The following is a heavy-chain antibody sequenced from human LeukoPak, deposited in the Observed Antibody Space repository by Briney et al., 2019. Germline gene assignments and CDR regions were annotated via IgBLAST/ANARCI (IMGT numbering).Heavy chain of an antibody. Sequence: SETLSLTCTVSGGSISSGGYYWSWIRQHPGKGLEWIGYIYYSGSTYYNPSLKSRVTKSVDTSKNQFSLKLSSVTAADTAVYYCARGLFVVVPAAPDMDVWGKGTTVTVSS. J-gene: IGHJ6*03. CDR1: GGSISSGGYY. CDR3: ARGLFVVVPAAPDMDV. CDR2: IYYSGST. V-gene: IGHV4-31*03. D-gene: IGHD2-2*01.